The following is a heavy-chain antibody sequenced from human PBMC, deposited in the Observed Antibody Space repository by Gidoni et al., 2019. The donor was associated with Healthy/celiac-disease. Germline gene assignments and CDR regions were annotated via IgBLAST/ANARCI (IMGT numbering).Heavy chain of an antibody. V-gene: IGHV3-23*01. Sequence: EVQLLESGGGLVQPGGSLRRSCVAAGVTLRSYAMSWVRQAPGKGLEWVSAIRCSGGSTYYADSVKGRFTISRDNSKNTLYLQMNSLRAEDTAVYYCAKDLSITMIVVVRPDAFDIWGQGTMVTVSS. D-gene: IGHD3-22*01. CDR3: AKDLSITMIVVVRPDAFDI. CDR2: IRCSGGST. CDR1: GVTLRSYA. J-gene: IGHJ3*02.